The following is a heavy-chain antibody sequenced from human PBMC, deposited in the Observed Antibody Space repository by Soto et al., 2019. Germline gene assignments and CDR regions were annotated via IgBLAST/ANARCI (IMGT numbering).Heavy chain of an antibody. Sequence: SETLSLTCSVSGASISDESYYWTWIRQRPGKGLEWIGAIHSIGTTDYTPALKRRVTMSRDRSKNQFSLRVTSVTAADTAVYYCASTYGDYPYWGQGTLVTVS. CDR2: IHSIGTT. J-gene: IGHJ4*02. V-gene: IGHV4-31*03. D-gene: IGHD4-17*01. CDR3: ASTYGDYPY. CDR1: GASISDESYY.